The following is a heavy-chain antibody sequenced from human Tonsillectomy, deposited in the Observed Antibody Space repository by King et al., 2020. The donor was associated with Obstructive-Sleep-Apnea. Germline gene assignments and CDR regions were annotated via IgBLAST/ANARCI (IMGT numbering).Heavy chain of an antibody. CDR3: ARGGLTTAAMGSY. V-gene: IGHV4-38-2*02. CDR1: GYSISSGYY. CDR2: IYHSGST. D-gene: IGHD4-17*01. J-gene: IGHJ4*02. Sequence: QLQESGPGLVKPSETLSLTCTVSGYSISSGYYWGWIRQPPGKGLEWIGSIYHSGSTSYNPSLKSRVTISVDTSKNQFSLKLSSVTAADTAVYYCARGGLTTAAMGSYWGQGTLVTVSS.